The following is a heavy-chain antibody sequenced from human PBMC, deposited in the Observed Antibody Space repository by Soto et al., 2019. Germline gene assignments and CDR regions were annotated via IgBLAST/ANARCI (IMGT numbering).Heavy chain of an antibody. CDR2: IYYTGST. CDR1: GGSITSYY. CDR3: ARAIRRGHYASWFDP. D-gene: IGHD2-2*01. Sequence: TETLSLTCTVSGGSITSYYWSWIRQPPGKGLEWIGHIYYTGSTNYNPSLKSRVNISVDRSKNQFSLNLSSVTAADTAVYYCARAIRRGHYASWFDPWGQGIQVTVSS. V-gene: IGHV4-59*01. J-gene: IGHJ5*02.